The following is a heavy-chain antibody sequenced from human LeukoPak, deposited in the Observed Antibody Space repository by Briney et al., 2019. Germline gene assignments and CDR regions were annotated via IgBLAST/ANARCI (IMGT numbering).Heavy chain of an antibody. V-gene: IGHV3-21*01. CDR1: GFTFSSYS. D-gene: IGHD6-19*01. CDR2: ISSSSSYI. J-gene: IGHJ4*02. CDR3: AIWGIAVAGRPY. Sequence: KSGGSLRLSCAASGFTFSSYSMNWVRQAPGKGLEWVSPISSSSSYIYYADSVKGRFTISRDNAKNSLYLQMSSLRAEDTAVYYCAIWGIAVAGRPYWGQGTLVTVSS.